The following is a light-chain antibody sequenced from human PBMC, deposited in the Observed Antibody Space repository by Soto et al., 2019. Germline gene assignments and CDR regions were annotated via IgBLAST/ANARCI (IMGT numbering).Light chain of an antibody. J-gene: IGKJ5*01. CDR1: QSVSSN. CDR3: QQYNNWPF. CDR2: GAS. Sequence: EIVMTQSPATLSVSPGERATLSCRASQSVSSNIAWYQQKPGQAPRLLIYGASTRATGIPARFSGSGSGTEFTLTISSLQSEDFAVYYCQQYNNWPFFGQGTRLEIK. V-gene: IGKV3-15*01.